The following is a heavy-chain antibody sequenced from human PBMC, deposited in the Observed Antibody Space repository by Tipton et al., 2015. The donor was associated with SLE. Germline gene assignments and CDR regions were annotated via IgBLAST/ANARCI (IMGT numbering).Heavy chain of an antibody. CDR1: GGSFSGHY. D-gene: IGHD6-19*01. V-gene: IGHV4-4*07. CDR3: ARDHPVAGPFDY. CDR2: IYTSGST. Sequence: TLSLTCAVYGGSFSGHYWSWIRQPAGKGLEWIGRIYTSGSTNYNPSLKSRVTMSVDTSKNQFSLKLSSVTAADTAVYYCARDHPVAGPFDYWGQGTPVTVSS. J-gene: IGHJ4*02.